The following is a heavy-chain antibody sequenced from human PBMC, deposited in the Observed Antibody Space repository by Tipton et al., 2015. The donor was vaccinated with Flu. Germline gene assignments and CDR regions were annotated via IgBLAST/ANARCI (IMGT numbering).Heavy chain of an antibody. CDR1: GYSISSGYY. CDR3: AGNNYYDSSGYYYSLDY. D-gene: IGHD3-22*01. CDR2: IYHSGRT. V-gene: IGHV4-38-2*02. J-gene: IGHJ4*02. Sequence: TLSLTCTVSGYSISSGYYWGWIRRSPGKGLEWIGNIYHSGRTYYNPSLKSRVTISVDTSKNQFSLKLSSVTAADTALYYCAGNNYYDSSGYYYSLDYWGQGTLVTVSS.